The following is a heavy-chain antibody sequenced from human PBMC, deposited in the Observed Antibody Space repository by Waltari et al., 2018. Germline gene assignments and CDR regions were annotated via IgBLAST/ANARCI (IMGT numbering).Heavy chain of an antibody. CDR1: GGTFSSYA. V-gene: IGHV1-69*05. D-gene: IGHD3-22*01. CDR3: ATPRPYYYDSSGYDFQH. J-gene: IGHJ1*01. Sequence: QVQLVQSGAEVKKPGSSVKVSCKASGGTFSSYAISWVRQAPGQGLGWMGGIIPIFGTANYAQKCQGRVTITTDESTGTAYMELSSLRSEDTAVYYCATPRPYYYDSSGYDFQHWGQGTLVTVSS. CDR2: IIPIFGTA.